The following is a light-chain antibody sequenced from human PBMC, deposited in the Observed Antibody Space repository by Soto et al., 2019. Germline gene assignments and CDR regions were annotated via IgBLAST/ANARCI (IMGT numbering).Light chain of an antibody. V-gene: IGKV4-1*01. J-gene: IGKJ1*01. CDR3: QQYYNLPWT. CDR2: WAS. Sequence: DIVMTQSPDSLAVSPGERATITCKSSQSVFYSSKNKKSVAWYQQKPGQPPKLLIYWASSRETGVPDRFSGSGSGTDFTLTISSLQAEDVAVYYCQQYYNLPWTFGQGTKVEVK. CDR1: QSVFYSSKNKKS.